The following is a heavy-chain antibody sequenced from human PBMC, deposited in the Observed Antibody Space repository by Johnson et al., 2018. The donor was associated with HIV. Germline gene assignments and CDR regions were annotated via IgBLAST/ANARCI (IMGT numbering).Heavy chain of an antibody. D-gene: IGHD4-23*01. CDR3: ASGEDYGGNYGALDI. V-gene: IGHV3-30*04. CDR2: ISYDGGDK. Sequence: VQLVESGGGVVQPGRSLRLSCAASGFTFSSYAMHWVRQAPGKGLEWVAVISYDGGDKYYADSVKGRFTISRDNSKSTLYLQMNGLRVEDTAVFYCASGEDYGGNYGALDIWGQGTMVTVSS. CDR1: GFTFSSYA. J-gene: IGHJ3*02.